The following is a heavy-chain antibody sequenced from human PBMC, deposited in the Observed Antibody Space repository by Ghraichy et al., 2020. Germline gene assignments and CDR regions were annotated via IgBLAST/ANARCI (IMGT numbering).Heavy chain of an antibody. Sequence: RGSLRLSCTASGLSFSSYAMSWVRQAPGKGLEWVSSISASGGSTYYADSVKGRFTFSRDNFNKTLFLQMNSLRPDDTAIYYCARDPVVPGGAVDVWGQGTTVTVSS. J-gene: IGHJ6*02. CDR2: ISASGGST. V-gene: IGHV3-23*01. D-gene: IGHD2-15*01. CDR3: ARDPVVPGGAVDV. CDR1: GLSFSSYA.